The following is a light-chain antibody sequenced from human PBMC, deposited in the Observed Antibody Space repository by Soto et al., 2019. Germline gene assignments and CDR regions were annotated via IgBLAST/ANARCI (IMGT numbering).Light chain of an antibody. CDR1: QSVLYNSNNPNC. Sequence: DIVMTPSPDSLAVSLGARATIHCESSQSVLYNSNNPNCLAWYQQTPGQPPTLIIYWAATRESGVPDRFSGSGTDTDFTLTITGLQAEDVPDCYCHQYCVTPWTFGQGTKVDIK. CDR3: HQYCVTPWT. CDR2: WAA. V-gene: IGKV4-1*01. J-gene: IGKJ1*01.